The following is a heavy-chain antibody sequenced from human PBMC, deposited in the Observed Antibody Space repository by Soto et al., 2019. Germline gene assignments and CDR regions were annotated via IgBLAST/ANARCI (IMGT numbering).Heavy chain of an antibody. Sequence: EVQLLESGGRLVQPGQSLRLSCAASPVGFSGLGMSWVRQAPGKGLEWVSTIDNSGTRTHYADSVKGRFTISRDTSKYTLDLQMDYLRAEGTALYHCVSWLSAHFDYWGRGTLVTVSS. J-gene: IGHJ4*02. CDR3: VSWLSAHFDY. CDR1: PVGFSGLG. CDR2: IDNSGTRT. V-gene: IGHV3-23*05. D-gene: IGHD6-19*01.